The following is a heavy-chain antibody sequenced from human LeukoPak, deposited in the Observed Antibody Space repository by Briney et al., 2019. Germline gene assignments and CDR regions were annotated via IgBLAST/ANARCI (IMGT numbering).Heavy chain of an antibody. D-gene: IGHD2-2*01. CDR1: GYILSNYW. CDR3: ARHGLYSTSWYVFFQH. CDR2: IYPGDSDT. J-gene: IGHJ1*01. V-gene: IGHV5-51*01. Sequence: GESLKISCQASGYILSNYWIGWVRPMPGKGLEWMGIIYPGDSDTVYSPSFQGQVTISADTSSNTTYLQWSALKASDTAMYYCARHGLYSTSWYVFFQHWGQGTPVTVSS.